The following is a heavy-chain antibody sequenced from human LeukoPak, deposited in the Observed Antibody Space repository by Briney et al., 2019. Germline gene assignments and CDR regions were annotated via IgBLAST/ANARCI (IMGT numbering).Heavy chain of an antibody. V-gene: IGHV4-59*02. D-gene: IGHD2-15*01. J-gene: IGHJ4*02. CDR3: ARIHRYCSGGACYVLDN. Sequence: PSETLSPTCVVSGGSVSGYYWGWIRQPPGRGLEWIGYVYYSGSTNCNPSFKSRITISVDTSRNQFSLQLSSVTAADTAVYYCARIHRYCSGGACYVLDNWGQGTLVTVSS. CDR1: GGSVSGYY. CDR2: VYYSGST.